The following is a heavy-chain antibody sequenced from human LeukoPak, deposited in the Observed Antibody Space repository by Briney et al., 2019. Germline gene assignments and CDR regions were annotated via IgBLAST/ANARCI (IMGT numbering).Heavy chain of an antibody. J-gene: IGHJ3*02. CDR1: GFTFSSYS. D-gene: IGHD3-10*01. CDR3: ARDLTYLRFGELLSPKDAFDI. V-gene: IGHV3-21*01. CDR2: ISCTSSSI. Sequence: GGSLRLSCAASGFTFSSYSLNWVRQAPGQGLEWVSSISCTSSSIYYADSVKGRFTISRDNAKNSLDLQMNSLRAEDTAVYYCARDLTYLRFGELLSPKDAFDIWGQGTMVTVSS.